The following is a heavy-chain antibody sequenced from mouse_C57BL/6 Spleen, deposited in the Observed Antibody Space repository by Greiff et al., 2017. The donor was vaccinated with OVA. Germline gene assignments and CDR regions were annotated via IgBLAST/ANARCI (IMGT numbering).Heavy chain of an antibody. CDR3: ARGGRYYGNYVGAMDY. CDR1: GYSITSGYD. D-gene: IGHD2-1*01. Sequence: EVKLVESGPGMVKPSQSLSLTCTVTGYSITSGYDWHWLRHFPGNKLEWMGYISYSGSTNYKPSLKSRISITHDTSKKHFFLKLNSVTTEDTATYYCARGGRYYGNYVGAMDYWGQGTPVTVSS. J-gene: IGHJ4*01. V-gene: IGHV3-1*01. CDR2: ISYSGST.